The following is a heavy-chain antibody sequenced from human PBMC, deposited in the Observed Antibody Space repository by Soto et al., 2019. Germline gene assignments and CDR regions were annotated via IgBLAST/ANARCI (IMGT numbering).Heavy chain of an antibody. Sequence: PSETLSLTCTVSGASTSGYYWNWIRQPPGKRLEWIGYIYNSGTFTYNPSLRSRIRMSIDTSKNQISLELSSVTAADTAFYYCARVSAWTFGGINGITPWGQGISVTVSS. D-gene: IGHD3-16*01. CDR1: GASTSGYY. CDR2: IYNSGTF. CDR3: ARVSAWTFGGINGITP. V-gene: IGHV4-59*01. J-gene: IGHJ5*02.